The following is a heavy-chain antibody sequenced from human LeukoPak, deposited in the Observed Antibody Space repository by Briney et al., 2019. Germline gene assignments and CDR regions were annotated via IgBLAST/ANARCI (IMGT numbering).Heavy chain of an antibody. CDR3: AKATGVSSGWYIRGYYYYMDV. J-gene: IGHJ6*03. Sequence: SVKVSCKASGGTFTSYAISWVRQAPGQGLEWMGGISPIFGTANYAQKFQGRVTITTDESTSTAFMELSSLRSEDTAVYYCAKATGVSSGWYIRGYYYYMDVWGKGTTVTVSS. D-gene: IGHD6-13*01. CDR1: GGTFTSYA. CDR2: ISPIFGTA. V-gene: IGHV1-69*05.